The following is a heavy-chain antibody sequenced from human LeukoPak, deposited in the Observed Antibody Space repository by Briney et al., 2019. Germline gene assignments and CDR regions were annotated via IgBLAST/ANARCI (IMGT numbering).Heavy chain of an antibody. D-gene: IGHD3-9*01. CDR1: GFTFSSYW. CDR2: IKQDGSEK. CDR3: ARAYLLSYFDY. Sequence: GESLRLSCAASGFTFSSYWMSWVRQAPGRGLEWVANIKQDGSEKYYVDSVKGRFTISRDNAKNSLYLQMNSLRAEDTAVYYCARAYLLSYFDYWGQGTLVTVSS. J-gene: IGHJ4*02. V-gene: IGHV3-7*01.